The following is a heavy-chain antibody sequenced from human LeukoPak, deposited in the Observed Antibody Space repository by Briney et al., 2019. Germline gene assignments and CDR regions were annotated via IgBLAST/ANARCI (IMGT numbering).Heavy chain of an antibody. J-gene: IGHJ5*02. CDR1: GFTFSSYG. Sequence: GGSLRLSCAASGFTFSSYGMSWVRQAPGKGLEWVANIKQDGSEKYYVDFVKGRFTISRDNAKNSLYLQMNSLRAEDTAVYYCARGGSYYMNWFDPWGQGTLVTVSS. V-gene: IGHV3-7*01. D-gene: IGHD1-26*01. CDR2: IKQDGSEK. CDR3: ARGGSYYMNWFDP.